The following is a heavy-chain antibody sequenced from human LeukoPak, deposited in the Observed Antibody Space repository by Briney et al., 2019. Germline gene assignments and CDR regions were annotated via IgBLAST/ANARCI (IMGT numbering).Heavy chain of an antibody. CDR1: GYTFTSCD. V-gene: IGHV1-8*01. J-gene: IGHJ6*03. CDR3: ARVVVVSYYYYMDV. CDR2: MNPNSGNT. D-gene: IGHD2-2*01. Sequence: ASVKVSCKASGYTFTSCDINWVRQATGQGLEWMRWMNPNSGNTGYAQKFQGRVTMTRNTSISTAYMELSSLRSEDTAVYYCARVVVVSYYYYMDVWGKGTTVTVSS.